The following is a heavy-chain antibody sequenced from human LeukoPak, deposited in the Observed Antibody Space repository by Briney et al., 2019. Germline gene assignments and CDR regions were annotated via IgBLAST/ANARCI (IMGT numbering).Heavy chain of an antibody. D-gene: IGHD3-10*01. V-gene: IGHV1-69*04. Sequence: ASVKVSCKASGGTFSNYAISWVRQAPGQGLEWMGRIIPILEIANYAQKFQGRVTITADKSTSTAYVELSSLRSEDTAVYYCARDAVRQGIVDYYYYYYMDVWGKGTTVTVSS. J-gene: IGHJ6*03. CDR2: IIPILEIA. CDR3: ARDAVRQGIVDYYYYYYMDV. CDR1: GGTFSNYA.